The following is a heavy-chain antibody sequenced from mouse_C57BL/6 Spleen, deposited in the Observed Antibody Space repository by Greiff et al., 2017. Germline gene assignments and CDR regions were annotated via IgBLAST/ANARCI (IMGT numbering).Heavy chain of an antibody. CDR1: GFTFSDYG. Sequence: EVKLVESGGGLVKPGGSLKLSCAASGFTFSDYGMHWVRQAPEKGLEWVAYISSGSSTIYYADTVKGRFTISRDNAKNTLFLQMTSLRSEDTAMYYCARDGSSPRFAYWGQGTLVTVSA. J-gene: IGHJ3*01. CDR2: ISSGSSTI. D-gene: IGHD1-1*01. V-gene: IGHV5-17*01. CDR3: ARDGSSPRFAY.